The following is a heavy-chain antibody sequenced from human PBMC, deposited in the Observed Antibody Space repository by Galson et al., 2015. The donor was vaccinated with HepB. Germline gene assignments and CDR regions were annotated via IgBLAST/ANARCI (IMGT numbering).Heavy chain of an antibody. J-gene: IGHJ6*02. D-gene: IGHD3-9*01. CDR1: GYTFTYRY. CDR2: ITPFNGNT. V-gene: IGHV1-45*02. Sequence: SVKVSCKASGYTFTYRYLHWVRQAPGQALEWMGWITPFNGNTNYAQKFQDRVTITRDRSMSTAYMELSSLRSEDTAMYYCARDLSRGYDILTGPPPYYYYYGMDVWGQGTTVTASS. CDR3: ARDLSRGYDILTGPPPYYYYYGMDV.